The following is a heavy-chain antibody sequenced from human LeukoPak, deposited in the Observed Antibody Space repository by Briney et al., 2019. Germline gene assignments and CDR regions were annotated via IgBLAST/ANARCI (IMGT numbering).Heavy chain of an antibody. J-gene: IGHJ2*01. Sequence: SETLSLTCTVSGGSISSYYWSWIRQPPGKGLEWIGYIYYSGSTNYSPSLKSRLTISVDTSKNQFSLKLSSVTASDTAVYYCARTYGSSGLGYFDLWGRGTLVTVSS. CDR1: GGSISSYY. V-gene: IGHV4-59*01. CDR3: ARTYGSSGLGYFDL. D-gene: IGHD6-13*01. CDR2: IYYSGST.